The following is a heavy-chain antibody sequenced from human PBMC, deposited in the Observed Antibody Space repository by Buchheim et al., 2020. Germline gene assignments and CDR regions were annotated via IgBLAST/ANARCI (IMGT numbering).Heavy chain of an antibody. D-gene: IGHD3-22*01. Sequence: QVQLVQSGAEVKKPGSSVKVSCKASGGTFSSYAISWVRQAPGQGLEWMGGIIPIFGTANYAQKFQGRVTITADKSTSTAYMELSSLRSEDTAVYYCARFPQVYYDSSGYQPPKYYFDYWGQGTL. J-gene: IGHJ4*02. CDR3: ARFPQVYYDSSGYQPPKYYFDY. V-gene: IGHV1-69*06. CDR2: IIPIFGTA. CDR1: GGTFSSYA.